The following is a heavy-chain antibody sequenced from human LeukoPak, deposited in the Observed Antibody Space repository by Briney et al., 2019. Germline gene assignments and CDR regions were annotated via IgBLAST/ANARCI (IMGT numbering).Heavy chain of an antibody. D-gene: IGHD5-12*01. CDR2: IKSKTDGGTT. J-gene: IGHJ6*04. V-gene: IGHV3-15*01. Sequence: GGSLRLSCAASGFTFSNAWMSWVRQAPGKGLEWVGRIKSKTDGGTTDYAAPVKGRFTISRDDLKNTLYLQMNSLKTEDTAVYYCTTDRIVATIGYYYYGMDVWGKGTTVTVSS. CDR1: GFTFSNAW. CDR3: TTDRIVATIGYYYYGMDV.